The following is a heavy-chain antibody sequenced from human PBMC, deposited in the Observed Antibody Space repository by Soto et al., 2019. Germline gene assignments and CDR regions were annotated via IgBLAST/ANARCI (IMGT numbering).Heavy chain of an antibody. D-gene: IGHD2-2*02. V-gene: IGHV4-59*08. CDR1: GDSISTDY. CDR2: IYYGGST. J-gene: IGHJ4*02. Sequence: PSETLSLTCTVSGDSISTDYWSWIRQSPGKGLEWIGFIYYGGSTNYNPSLKSRVTISVDTPKNQFSLKLSSVTAADTAVYYCATIPATTILTDYWGKGTLVTVSS. CDR3: ATIPATTILTDY.